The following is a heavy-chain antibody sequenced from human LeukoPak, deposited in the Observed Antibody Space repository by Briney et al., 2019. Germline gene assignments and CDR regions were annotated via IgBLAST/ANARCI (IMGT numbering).Heavy chain of an antibody. V-gene: IGHV3-21*01. CDR2: ISRSSTYI. Sequence: GGSLRLSRTASGFTFSSYSMNWVRQAPGKGLEWVSSISRSSTYIYYADSVEGRFTISRDNAKNSLYLQMNSLRAEDTAVYYCASRRSAYCGGDCPEGYWGQGTLVTVSS. D-gene: IGHD2-21*02. J-gene: IGHJ4*02. CDR1: GFTFSSYS. CDR3: ASRRSAYCGGDCPEGY.